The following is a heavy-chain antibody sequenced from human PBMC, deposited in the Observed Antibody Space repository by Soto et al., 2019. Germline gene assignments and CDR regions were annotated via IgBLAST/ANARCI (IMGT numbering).Heavy chain of an antibody. CDR1: GFTFSSYT. D-gene: IGHD6-13*01. J-gene: IGHJ4*02. CDR2: ISSSSSYI. Sequence: SGGSLRLSCAAAGFTFSSYTMNWVRQAPGKGLEWVSSISSSSSYIYYADSVKGRFTISRDNAKNMASLEMNSLRTEDTAVYYCAREGRGQQLPRNFDYWGQGTLVTVSS. CDR3: AREGRGQQLPRNFDY. V-gene: IGHV3-21*04.